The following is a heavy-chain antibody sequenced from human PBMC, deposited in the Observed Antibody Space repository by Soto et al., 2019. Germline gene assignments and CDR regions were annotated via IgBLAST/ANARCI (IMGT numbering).Heavy chain of an antibody. J-gene: IGHJ4*02. D-gene: IGHD1-26*01. CDR2: IYYSGST. CDR1: GGSVSSGSYY. Sequence: PSETLSLTCTVSGGSVSSGSYYWSWIRQPPGKGLEWIGYIYYSGSTKYNPSLKSRVTISVDTSKNQFSLKLSSVTAADTAVYYCARDGGYSGTYYFDYWGQGTLVTVSS. V-gene: IGHV4-61*01. CDR3: ARDGGYSGTYYFDY.